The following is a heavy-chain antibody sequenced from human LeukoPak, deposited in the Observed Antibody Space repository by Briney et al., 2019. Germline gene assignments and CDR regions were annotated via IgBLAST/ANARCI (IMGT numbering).Heavy chain of an antibody. J-gene: IGHJ2*01. CDR2: ISGSGETT. CDR1: GFTFSINA. Sequence: GGSLRLSCAASGFTFSINAMTWVRQAPGKGLEWVSVISGSGETTYYADSVKAQFTISRDNSKNTLYLQMSSLTAEDTAVYYCAREGVAGSGWYFDLWGRGTLVTVSS. CDR3: AREGVAGSGWYFDL. D-gene: IGHD6-19*01. V-gene: IGHV3-23*01.